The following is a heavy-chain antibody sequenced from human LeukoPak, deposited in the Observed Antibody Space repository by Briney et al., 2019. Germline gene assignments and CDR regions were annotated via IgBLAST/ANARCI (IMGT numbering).Heavy chain of an antibody. CDR3: AGARLRYFDWLLLP. CDR1: GGSISSYY. V-gene: IGHV4-59*01. J-gene: IGHJ5*02. CDR2: IYYSGST. D-gene: IGHD3-9*01. Sequence: SETLSLTCTVSGGSISSYYWSWIRQPPGKGLEWIGYIYYSGSTNYNPSLKSRVTISVDTSKNQFSLKLSSVTAADTAVYYCAGARLRYFDWLLLPWGQGTLVTVSS.